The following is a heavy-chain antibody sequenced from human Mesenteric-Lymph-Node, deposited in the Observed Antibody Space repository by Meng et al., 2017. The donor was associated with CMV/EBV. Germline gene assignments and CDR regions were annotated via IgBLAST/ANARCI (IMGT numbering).Heavy chain of an antibody. V-gene: IGHV1-8*03. J-gene: IGHJ5*02. CDR3: ARGRKRITIFGVVIKARWKADNWFDP. D-gene: IGHD3-3*01. Sequence: ASVKVSCKASGTNYDLNWVRQATGQGLEWMGWMNPNSGNTGYAQKFQGRVTITRNTSISTAYMELSSLRSEDTAVYYCARGRKRITIFGVVIKARWKADNWFDPWGQGTLVTVSS. CDR2: MNPNSGNT. CDR1: GTNYD.